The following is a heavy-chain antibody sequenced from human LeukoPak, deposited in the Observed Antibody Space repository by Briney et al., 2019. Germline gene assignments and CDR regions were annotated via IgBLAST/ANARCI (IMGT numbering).Heavy chain of an antibody. J-gene: IGHJ3*02. CDR2: INPYSGDT. V-gene: IGHV1-2*02. Sequence: ASVKVSCKASGYRFTSYSMHWVRQAPGLGLEWMGWINPYSGDTKNSQNFQGRVTMTRDTSISTVYMELSSLRSDDTAVFYCARASGGGQTSFDIWGQGTVVTVSS. CDR1: GYRFTSYS. D-gene: IGHD3-16*01. CDR3: ARASGGGQTSFDI.